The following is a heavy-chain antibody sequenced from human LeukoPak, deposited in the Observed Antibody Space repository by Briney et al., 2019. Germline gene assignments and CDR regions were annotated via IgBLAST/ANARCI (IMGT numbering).Heavy chain of an antibody. D-gene: IGHD2-2*01. CDR2: ISGSGGST. Sequence: PGGSLRLSCVASGFTFGDFSLNWVRQAPGKGLEWVSAISGSGGSTYYADSVKGRFTISRDNSKNTLYLQMNSLRAEDTAVYYCAKIGYCSSTSCYDFDYWGQGTLVTVSS. V-gene: IGHV3-23*01. J-gene: IGHJ4*02. CDR1: GFTFGDFS. CDR3: AKIGYCSSTSCYDFDY.